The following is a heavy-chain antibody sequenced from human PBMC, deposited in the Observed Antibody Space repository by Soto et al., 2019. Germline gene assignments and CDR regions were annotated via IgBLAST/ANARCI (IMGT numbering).Heavy chain of an antibody. D-gene: IGHD3-10*01. CDR2: INAGNGNT. Sequence: ASVKVSCKASGYTFTNYAMHWVRQAPGQRLEWMGWINAGNGNTKYSQKFQGRVTITRDTSASTAYMELSSLRSEDTAVYYCARDYWAHGSGSYCPNYWGQGTLVTVSS. CDR1: GYTFTNYA. CDR3: ARDYWAHGSGSYCPNY. V-gene: IGHV1-3*01. J-gene: IGHJ4*02.